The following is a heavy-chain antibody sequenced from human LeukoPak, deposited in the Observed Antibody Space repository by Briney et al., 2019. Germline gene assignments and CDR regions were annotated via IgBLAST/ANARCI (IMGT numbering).Heavy chain of an antibody. J-gene: IGHJ4*02. CDR3: ARLDTAATIDY. V-gene: IGHV3-7*03. Sequence: GGSLRLSCAASGFTFSSYWMNWVRQAPGKGLEWVANIKQDGSEKYYVDSVKGRFTISRDNAKNSLYLQMNSLRAEDTAVYYCARLDTAATIDYWGQGTLVTVSS. D-gene: IGHD5-18*01. CDR1: GFTFSSYW. CDR2: IKQDGSEK.